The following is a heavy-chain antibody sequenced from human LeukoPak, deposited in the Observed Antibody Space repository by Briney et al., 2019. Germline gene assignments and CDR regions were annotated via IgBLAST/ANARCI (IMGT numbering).Heavy chain of an antibody. Sequence: SETLSLTCSVSGVSISPYYWSWIRQPPGKGLEWIGYIYYSGTTNYNPSLQSRVTISVATSKNQFSLKLSSVTAADTALYYCARDRASAGGFDYWGQGTLVTVSS. D-gene: IGHD2-15*01. V-gene: IGHV4-59*01. CDR3: ARDRASAGGFDY. J-gene: IGHJ4*02. CDR2: IYYSGTT. CDR1: GVSISPYY.